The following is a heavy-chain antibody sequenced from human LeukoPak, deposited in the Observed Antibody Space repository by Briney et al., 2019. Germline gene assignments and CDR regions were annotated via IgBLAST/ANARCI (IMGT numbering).Heavy chain of an antibody. CDR1: GFTFSSYG. CDR2: IWYDGSNK. D-gene: IGHD3-3*01. J-gene: IGHJ5*02. Sequence: GGSLRLSCAASGFTFSSYGMHWVRQAPGKGLEWVAVIWYDGSNKYYADSVEGRFTISRDNSKNTLYLQMNSLRAEDTAVYYCAKGAFGVVPYDWFDPWGQGTLVTVSS. V-gene: IGHV3-33*06. CDR3: AKGAFGVVPYDWFDP.